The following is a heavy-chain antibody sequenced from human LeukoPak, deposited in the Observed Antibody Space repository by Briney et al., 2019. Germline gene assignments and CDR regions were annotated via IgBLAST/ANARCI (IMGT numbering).Heavy chain of an antibody. CDR3: ARVFLSSSWYYFDY. D-gene: IGHD6-13*01. CDR1: GFTVSSNY. CDR2: IYSGGST. Sequence: GSLRLSCAASGFTVSSNYMSWVRQAPGKGLEWVSVIYSGGSTYYADSVKGRFTISRDNSKNTLYLQMNSLRAEDTAVYYCARVFLSSSWYYFDYWGQGTLVTVSS. J-gene: IGHJ4*02. V-gene: IGHV3-66*01.